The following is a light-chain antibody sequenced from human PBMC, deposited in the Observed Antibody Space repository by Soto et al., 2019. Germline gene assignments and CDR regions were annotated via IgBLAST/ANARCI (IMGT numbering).Light chain of an antibody. CDR2: AAS. V-gene: IGKV1-39*01. Sequence: DIPMTQSPSSLPASVGDRVTITCRASQSISSYLNWYQQKPGKAPKLLIYAASSLQSGVPSRFSGSGSGTEYTLTISSLQPEDFATYYCQQSYRTPRTFGQGIKLEIK. CDR3: QQSYRTPRT. J-gene: IGKJ2*01. CDR1: QSISSY.